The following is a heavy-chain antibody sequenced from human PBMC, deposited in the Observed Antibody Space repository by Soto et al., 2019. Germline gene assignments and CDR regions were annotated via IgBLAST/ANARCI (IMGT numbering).Heavy chain of an antibody. J-gene: IGHJ4*02. Sequence: ASVKVSCKASGYTFTGFSLHWVRQAPGQRLEWMGWINAGSGNTKYSQKFQGRVTITRDTSASTAYMELSSLTSDDTGVYYCAREGSADYWGQGTLVTVS. V-gene: IGHV1-3*01. CDR2: INAGSGNT. CDR1: GYTFTGFS. CDR3: AREGSADY. D-gene: IGHD3-10*01.